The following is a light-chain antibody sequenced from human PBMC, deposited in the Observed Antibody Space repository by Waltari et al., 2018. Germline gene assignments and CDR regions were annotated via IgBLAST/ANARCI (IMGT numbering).Light chain of an antibody. V-gene: IGKV3-20*01. CDR2: GAS. J-gene: IGKJ1*01. Sequence: EIVLKQSPGILSLSPGERATLYCRASQSVSRTLAWYKQKPGQAPRLLIYGASTRANGIPDRFSGGGSGTDFSLTISRLWPEDFAVYYCQHYVRLPATFGQGTKVEIK. CDR1: QSVSRT. CDR3: QHYVRLPAT.